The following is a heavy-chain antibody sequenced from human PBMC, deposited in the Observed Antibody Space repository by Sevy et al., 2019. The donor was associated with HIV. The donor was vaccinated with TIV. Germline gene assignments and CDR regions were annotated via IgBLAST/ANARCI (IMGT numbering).Heavy chain of an antibody. V-gene: IGHV4-34*01. J-gene: IGHJ3*02. CDR1: GGSFSGYY. CDR2: INHSGGT. CDR3: ARPCTGSSCSHAFDI. D-gene: IGHD2-15*01. Sequence: SETLSLTCAVYGGSFSGYYWSWIRQPPGKGLEWIGEINHSGGTKYNPSLKSRVTISVDTSKNQFSLKLNSVSAADTAVYYCARPCTGSSCSHAFDIWGQGTMVTVSS.